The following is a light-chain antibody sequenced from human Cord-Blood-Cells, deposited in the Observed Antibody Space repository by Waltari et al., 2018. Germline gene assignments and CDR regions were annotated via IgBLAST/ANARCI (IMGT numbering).Light chain of an antibody. CDR3: QQSYSTPCT. V-gene: IGKV1-39*01. CDR1: QSISSY. Sequence: DIQMTQSPSSLSASVGDRVTITCRASQSISSYLNWYQQKPGKAPKLLIYAASSLQSGVPSRFSGSGSETDFTLTIRSLQPEDFSTYYCQQSYSTPCTFGQGTNVEIK. CDR2: AAS. J-gene: IGKJ1*01.